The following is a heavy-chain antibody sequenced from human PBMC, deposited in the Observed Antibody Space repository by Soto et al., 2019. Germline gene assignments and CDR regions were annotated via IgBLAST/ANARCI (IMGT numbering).Heavy chain of an antibody. Sequence: SETLSLTCAVYGGSFSGYYWSWIRQPPGKGLEWIGEINHSGSTNYNPSLKSRVTISVDTSKNQFSLKLSSVTAADTAVYYCARGRAVRGVITTYYYYYGMDVWGKGTTVTVSS. D-gene: IGHD3-10*01. CDR3: ARGRAVRGVITTYYYYYGMDV. V-gene: IGHV4-34*01. CDR2: INHSGST. CDR1: GGSFSGYY. J-gene: IGHJ6*04.